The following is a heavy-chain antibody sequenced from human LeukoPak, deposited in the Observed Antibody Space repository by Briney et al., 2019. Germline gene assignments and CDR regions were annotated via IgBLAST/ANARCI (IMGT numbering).Heavy chain of an antibody. Sequence: GGSLRLSCAASGFTFSSYWMTWVRQAPGKGLEWVANIKQDGYEKYYVDSVKGRFTISRDNAKNSLYLLMNSLRAEDTAVYYCAREATVPDYYHYYMDVWGKGTTVTISS. J-gene: IGHJ6*03. CDR3: AREATVPDYYHYYMDV. CDR2: IKQDGYEK. CDR1: GFTFSSYW. D-gene: IGHD4-17*01. V-gene: IGHV3-7*01.